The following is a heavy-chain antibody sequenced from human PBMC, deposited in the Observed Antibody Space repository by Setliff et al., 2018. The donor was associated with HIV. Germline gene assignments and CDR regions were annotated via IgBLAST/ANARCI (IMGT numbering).Heavy chain of an antibody. V-gene: IGHV3-23*01. D-gene: IGHD3-16*01. CDR3: AKDRTFGGGHYYYMDV. Sequence: GGSLRLSCAASGLTFSSYAMTWVRQAPGKGLEWVSAISGSGTRTYYADSVKGRFTISRDNSKNTLSLQMNSLRAEDTAVYYCAKDRTFGGGHYYYMDVWGKGTTVTV. CDR2: ISGSGTRT. CDR1: GLTFSSYA. J-gene: IGHJ6*03.